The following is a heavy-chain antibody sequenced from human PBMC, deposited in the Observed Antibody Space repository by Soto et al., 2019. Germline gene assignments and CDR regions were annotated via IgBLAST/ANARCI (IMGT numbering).Heavy chain of an antibody. Sequence: VGSLRLSCVVSGFTFSDYYMGWIRQAPGKGLEWVSYISSSGDTIYYEDSVRGRFTISRDNAKNSLYLQMNSLRAEDTAVYYCARELTDYANEGWFDPWGQGTLVTVSS. CDR1: GFTFSDYY. D-gene: IGHD4-17*01. CDR2: ISSSGDTI. V-gene: IGHV3-11*01. J-gene: IGHJ5*02. CDR3: ARELTDYANEGWFDP.